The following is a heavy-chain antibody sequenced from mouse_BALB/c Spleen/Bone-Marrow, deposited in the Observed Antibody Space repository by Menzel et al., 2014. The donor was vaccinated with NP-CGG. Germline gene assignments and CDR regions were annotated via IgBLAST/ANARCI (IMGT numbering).Heavy chain of an antibody. D-gene: IGHD2-3*01. V-gene: IGHV4-1*02. CDR3: ARLGYYGWFAY. J-gene: IGHJ3*01. Sequence: EVMLVESGGGLVQPGGSLKLSCAASGFDFSXYWMSWVRQAPGKGLQWIGEINPESNTINYTPSLKDKFIISRDNAKNTLYLQMSKVRSEDTALYCCARLGYYGWFAYWGQGTLVTVSA. CDR1: GFDFSXYW. CDR2: INPESNTI.